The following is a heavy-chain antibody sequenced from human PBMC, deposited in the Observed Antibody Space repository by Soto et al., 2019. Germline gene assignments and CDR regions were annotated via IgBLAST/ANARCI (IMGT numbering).Heavy chain of an antibody. CDR3: ARVAQASAFDF. V-gene: IGHV1-18*01. CDR1: GYTFTSYG. Sequence: ASVKVSCKASGYTFTSYGISWVRQAPGQRLEWMGWISAYNGNTNYAQKFQGRVTMTTDTSTSTVYMELRSLRSDGTAVYFCARVAQASAFDFWGQGTMVTVSS. CDR2: ISAYNGNT. J-gene: IGHJ3*01.